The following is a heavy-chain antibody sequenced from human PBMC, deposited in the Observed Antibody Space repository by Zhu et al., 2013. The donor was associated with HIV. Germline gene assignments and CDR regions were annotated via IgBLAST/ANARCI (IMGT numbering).Heavy chain of an antibody. CDR2: IYHSGST. V-gene: IGHV4-30-2*01. D-gene: IGHD1-26*01. CDR3: ARARGSYYLSDNNWFDP. J-gene: IGHJ5*02. CDR1: GGSISSGGYS. Sequence: QVQLQESGSGLVKPSQTLSLTCAVSGGSISSGGYSWSWIRQPPGRGLEWIGYIYHSGSTYYNPSLKSRVTISVDRSKNQFSLKLSSVTAADTAVYYCARARGSYYLSDNNWFDPWGQGTLVTVSS.